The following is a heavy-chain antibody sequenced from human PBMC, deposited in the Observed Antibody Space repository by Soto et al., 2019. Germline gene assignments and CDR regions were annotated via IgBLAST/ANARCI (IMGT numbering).Heavy chain of an antibody. D-gene: IGHD1-1*01. V-gene: IGHV3-30-3*01. Sequence: QVQLVEYGENVAQPGRSLRLSCTASGFTFSNYAMHWVRQAPGKGLEWVAVISYDGSSKNYADAVKGRFTISRDNSKNTLKLQMSSLRAEDTGVYYCARESRGFNHGTWIDYWGQGTLVTVSS. J-gene: IGHJ4*02. CDR3: ARESRGFNHGTWIDY. CDR1: GFTFSNYA. CDR2: ISYDGSSK.